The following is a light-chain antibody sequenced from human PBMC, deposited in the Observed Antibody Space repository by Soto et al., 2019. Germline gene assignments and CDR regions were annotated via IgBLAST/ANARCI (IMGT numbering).Light chain of an antibody. CDR3: QQYNNWPPIT. CDR2: GAY. J-gene: IGKJ5*01. CDR1: QSVNTN. V-gene: IGKV3D-15*01. Sequence: EIVFAQSPGTLSLSPGERATLSRRALQSVNTNNLAWHQQKPGQAPRLLIYGAYNRATGIPDRFSGSGSGTEFTLTISSLQSEDFAVYYCQQYNNWPPITFGQGTRLEIK.